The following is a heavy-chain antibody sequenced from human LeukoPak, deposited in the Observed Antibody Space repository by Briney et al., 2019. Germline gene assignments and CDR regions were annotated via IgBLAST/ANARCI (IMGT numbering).Heavy chain of an antibody. CDR1: GGSISSGNYY. CDR3: ARVGQLAGTRPA. J-gene: IGHJ5*02. CDR2: IHDSGST. D-gene: IGHD6-19*01. V-gene: IGHV4-39*07. Sequence: SSETLSLTCTVSGGSISSGNYYWGWIRQPPGQGLEWIGAIHDSGSTDYYPSLKSRVTISVDTSKNQFSLKLSSVTAADTAVYYCARVGQLAGTRPAWGQGTLVTVSS.